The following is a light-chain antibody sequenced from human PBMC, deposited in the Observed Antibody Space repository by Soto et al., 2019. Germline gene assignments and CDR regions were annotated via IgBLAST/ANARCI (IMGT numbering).Light chain of an antibody. Sequence: AIQVTQSPSSLSASVGDRVTITCRATQGYSSDLGWYQQKPGTAPKLLIYAASDLQAEVPSRFSGSGSGTDVTLTISSLQAEDFATYYCLQDHDYQGTFGQGTKLEIK. CDR3: LQDHDYQGT. CDR1: QGYSSD. V-gene: IGKV1-6*01. J-gene: IGKJ2*01. CDR2: AAS.